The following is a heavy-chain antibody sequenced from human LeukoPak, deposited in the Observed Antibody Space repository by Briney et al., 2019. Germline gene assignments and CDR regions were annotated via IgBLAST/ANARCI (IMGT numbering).Heavy chain of an antibody. CDR1: RGSITHSNYY. J-gene: IGHJ3*02. V-gene: IGHV4-39*07. CDR3: ARYGLSGLSEINAFDI. CDR2: LYYTGST. D-gene: IGHD2-2*01. Sequence: SSETLSLTCTVSRGSITHSNYYWGWIRQPPGKGLEWIGSLYYTGSTYYSPSLKSRVTISLHTPKNQFSLRLTSVTAADTAVYYCARYGLSGLSEINAFDIWGQGTMVTVSS.